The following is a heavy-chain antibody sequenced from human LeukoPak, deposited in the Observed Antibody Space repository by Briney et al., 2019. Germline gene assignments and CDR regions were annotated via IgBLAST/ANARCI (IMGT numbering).Heavy chain of an antibody. J-gene: IGHJ3*02. CDR1: GGSISSYY. V-gene: IGHV4-4*07. D-gene: IGHD2-2*02. CDR2: IYTSGST. CDR3: ARDQCSSTSCYTEGDAFDI. Sequence: SETLSLTCTVSGGSISSYYWSWIRQPAGKGLEWIGRIYTSGSTNYNPSLKSRVTMSVDTSKNQFSLKLSSVTAADTAVYYCARDQCSSTSCYTEGDAFDIWGQGTMVTVSS.